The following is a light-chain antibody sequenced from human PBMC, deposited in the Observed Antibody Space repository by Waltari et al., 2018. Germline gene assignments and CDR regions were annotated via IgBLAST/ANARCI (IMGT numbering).Light chain of an antibody. Sequence: SYELTQSPSVSVSPGQTATITCSGDKLGDKYVCWYQQKPGQSPVMVIYPDTKRPSGIPDRFSGSNSGNTATLTISGTQALDEADYYCQSWDSTTVVFGGGTKLTVL. V-gene: IGLV3-1*01. J-gene: IGLJ2*01. CDR2: PDT. CDR1: KLGDKY. CDR3: QSWDSTTVV.